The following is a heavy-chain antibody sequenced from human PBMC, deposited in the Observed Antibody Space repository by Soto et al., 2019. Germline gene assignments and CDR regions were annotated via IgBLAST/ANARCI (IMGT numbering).Heavy chain of an antibody. J-gene: IGHJ5*01. CDR1: GDSVSSNSAT. V-gene: IGHV6-1*01. Sequence: PSQTLSLTCAISGDSVSSNSATCDWIRQSPSRGLEWLGRTYYRSKWYTDYAVSVKGRITINPDTSNNHLSLQLDSVTPDDTAVYYCARLIGDSWLDSWGQGTMVTAPQ. CDR3: ARLIGDSWLDS. D-gene: IGHD2-8*01. CDR2: TYYRSKWYT.